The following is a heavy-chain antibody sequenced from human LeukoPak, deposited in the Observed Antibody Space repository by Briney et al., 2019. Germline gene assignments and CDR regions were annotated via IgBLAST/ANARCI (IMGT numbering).Heavy chain of an antibody. J-gene: IGHJ3*02. Sequence: GGSLRLSCAASGFTFSTFAMSWVRQAPRKGLEWVSIISASGGSTYYADSVKGRFTISRDNSRNTLYLQMNSLRAEDTAVYYCASRQYDILTGYDGALDIWGQGTTVTVSS. D-gene: IGHD3-9*01. CDR3: ASRQYDILTGYDGALDI. V-gene: IGHV3-23*01. CDR1: GFTFSTFA. CDR2: ISASGGST.